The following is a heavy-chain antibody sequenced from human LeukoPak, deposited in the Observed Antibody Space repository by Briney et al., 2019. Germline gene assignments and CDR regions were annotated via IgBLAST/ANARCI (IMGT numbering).Heavy chain of an antibody. Sequence: GGSLRLSCAASGFTFSSYGMHWVPQAPGKGLEWVAVIWYDGSNKYYADSVKGRFTISRDNSKNTLYLQMNSLRAEDTAVYYCARASADILTGYYIPNDAFDIWGQGTMVTVSS. D-gene: IGHD3-9*01. V-gene: IGHV3-33*01. J-gene: IGHJ3*02. CDR1: GFTFSSYG. CDR3: ARASADILTGYYIPNDAFDI. CDR2: IWYDGSNK.